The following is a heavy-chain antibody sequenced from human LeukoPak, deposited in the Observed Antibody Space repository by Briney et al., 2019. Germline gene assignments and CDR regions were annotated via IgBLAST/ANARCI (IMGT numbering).Heavy chain of an antibody. V-gene: IGHV3-30*18. D-gene: IGHD6-19*01. CDR1: GFIFSSYG. Sequence: PGGALPVSCVASGFIFSSYGLHWVRPAPGKGLAWVAVIYYDGSNEYYADAVKGRFTISRDNAKNTLYVQMSSLRAEDTAVYYCAKDIAVAGRSGGYYYFYGMDVWGQGTTVTVSS. CDR2: IYYDGSNE. CDR3: AKDIAVAGRSGGYYYFYGMDV. J-gene: IGHJ6*02.